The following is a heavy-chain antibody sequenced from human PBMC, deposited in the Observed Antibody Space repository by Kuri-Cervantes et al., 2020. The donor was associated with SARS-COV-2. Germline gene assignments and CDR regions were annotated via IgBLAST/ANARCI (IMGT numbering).Heavy chain of an antibody. CDR1: RFTFSDYY. Sequence: GESLKISCVASRFTFSDYYFTWIRQAPGKGLEWVSYISTSGGSIFYADSVKGRFTISRDNAKNSVYLQMNSLRVEDTAGYYCARDLRMGKSLDLWGQGTLVTVSS. CDR3: ARDLRMGKSLDL. CDR2: ISTSGGSI. V-gene: IGHV3-11*04. J-gene: IGHJ4*02. D-gene: IGHD7-27*01.